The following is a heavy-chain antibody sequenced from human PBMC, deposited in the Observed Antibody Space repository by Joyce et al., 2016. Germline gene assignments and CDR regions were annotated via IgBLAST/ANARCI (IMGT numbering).Heavy chain of an antibody. V-gene: IGHV4-34*02. J-gene: IGHJ4*02. CDR2: ITNSGAT. Sequence: QVQLRQWGAGLLKPSETLSLTCAVSGGPFRGFFWTWVRQPPGKALEWIGDITNSGATNYNPSLRSRVAISVDTSNNQFSLTLTALSAADMAVYYCARSQWLAPLMYWGQGTLVTVSP. CDR1: GGPFRGFF. D-gene: IGHD6-19*01. CDR3: ARSQWLAPLMY.